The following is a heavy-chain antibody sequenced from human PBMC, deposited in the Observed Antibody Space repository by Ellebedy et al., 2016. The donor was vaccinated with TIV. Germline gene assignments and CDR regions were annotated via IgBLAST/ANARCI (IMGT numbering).Heavy chain of an antibody. V-gene: IGHV3-7*01. CDR2: INQDGREK. CDR1: GFSFRSYW. D-gene: IGHD4-17*01. Sequence: GGSLRLPCTASGFSFRSYWMSWVRQAPGKGLEWVANINQDGREKYYVDSVKGRFTISRDNAKTSLYLQMNSLRAEDTAVYYCATDGSYGDYLSPTHAFATWGQGTMLTVSS. CDR3: ATDGSYGDYLSPTHAFAT. J-gene: IGHJ3*02.